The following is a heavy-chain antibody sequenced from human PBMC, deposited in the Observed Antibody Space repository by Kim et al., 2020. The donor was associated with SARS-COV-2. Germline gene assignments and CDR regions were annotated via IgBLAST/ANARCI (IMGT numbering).Heavy chain of an antibody. V-gene: IGHV3-15*01. D-gene: IGHD3-3*01. CDR1: GFTFSNAW. J-gene: IGHJ3*02. CDR2: IKSKTDGGTT. Sequence: GGSLRLSCAASGFTFSNAWMSWVRQAPGKGLEWVGRIKSKTDGGTTDYAAPVKGRLTISRDDSKNTLYLQMNSLKTEDTAVYYCTTHLYFWSGPDDAFDIWGQGTMVTVSS. CDR3: TTHLYFWSGPDDAFDI.